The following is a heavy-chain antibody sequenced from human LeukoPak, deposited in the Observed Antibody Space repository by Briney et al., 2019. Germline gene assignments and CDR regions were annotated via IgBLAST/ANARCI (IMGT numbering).Heavy chain of an antibody. CDR2: ISSSSSYI. J-gene: IGHJ4*02. D-gene: IGHD2-21*02. CDR3: ARGAGVVTAEDFDY. CDR1: GFTFSSYS. V-gene: IGHV3-21*01. Sequence: RGSLRLSCAASGFTFSSYSVNWVRQAPGKGLEWVSSISSSSSYIYYADSVKGRFTISRDNAKNSLYLQMNSLRAEDTAVYYCARGAGVVTAEDFDYWGQGTLVTVSS.